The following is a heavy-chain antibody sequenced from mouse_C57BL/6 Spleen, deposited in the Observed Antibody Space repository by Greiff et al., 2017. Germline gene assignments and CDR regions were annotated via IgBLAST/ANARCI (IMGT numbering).Heavy chain of an antibody. V-gene: IGHV5-4*01. CDR1: GFTFSSYA. CDR3: ARGDYGSSCAWFAY. J-gene: IGHJ3*01. CDR2: ISDGGSYT. Sequence: EVQLVESGGGLVKPGGSLKLSCAASGFTFSSYAMSWVRQTPEKRLEWVATISDGGSYTYYPDNVKGRFTISRDNVKNNLSLQMSHLKSEDTAIYDCARGDYGSSCAWFAYWGQGTLVTVSA. D-gene: IGHD1-1*01.